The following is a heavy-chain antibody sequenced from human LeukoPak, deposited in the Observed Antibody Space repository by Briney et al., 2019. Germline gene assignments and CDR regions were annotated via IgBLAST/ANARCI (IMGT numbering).Heavy chain of an antibody. D-gene: IGHD3-10*02. Sequence: GGSLRLSCAASGFTFSSYEMNGVRQAPGKGLEWISYISSSGSNIYYADSVKGRFTISRDNAKNSLYLQMNSLRAEDTAVYYCARALDVTGGCFDNWGQGTLVTVSS. V-gene: IGHV3-48*03. CDR3: ARALDVTGGCFDN. CDR1: GFTFSSYE. CDR2: ISSSGSNI. J-gene: IGHJ4*02.